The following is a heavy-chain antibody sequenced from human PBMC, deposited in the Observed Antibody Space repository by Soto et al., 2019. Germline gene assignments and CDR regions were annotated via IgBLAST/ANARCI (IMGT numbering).Heavy chain of an antibody. V-gene: IGHV3-23*01. J-gene: IGHJ6*02. CDR2: LSGSGDTT. Sequence: GGSLRLSCAASGFTFSSDAMSWVRQAPGKGLGWVSALSGSGDTTYYADSVKGRFTISRDNSKNTLYLQMNSLRAEDTGIYYCAKDGFRLSDVWGQGTTVTV. D-gene: IGHD5-12*01. CDR3: AKDGFRLSDV. CDR1: GFTFSSDA.